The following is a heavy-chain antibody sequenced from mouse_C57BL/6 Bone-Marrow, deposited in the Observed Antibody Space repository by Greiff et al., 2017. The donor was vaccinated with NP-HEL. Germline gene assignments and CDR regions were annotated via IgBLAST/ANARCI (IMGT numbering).Heavy chain of an antibody. CDR3: ASAYYSNSWFAY. CDR1: GYSITSGYY. CDR2: ISYDGSN. Sequence: EVQVVESGPGLVKPSQSLSLTCSVTGYSITSGYYWNWIRQFPGNKLEWMGYISYDGSNNYNPSLKNRISITRDTSKNQFFLKLNSVTTEDTATYYCASAYYSNSWFAYWGQGTLVTVSA. D-gene: IGHD2-5*01. V-gene: IGHV3-6*01. J-gene: IGHJ3*01.